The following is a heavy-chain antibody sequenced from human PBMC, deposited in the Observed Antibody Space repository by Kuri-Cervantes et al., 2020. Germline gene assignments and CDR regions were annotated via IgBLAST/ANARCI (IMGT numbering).Heavy chain of an antibody. V-gene: IGHV3-30-3*01. Sequence: GESLKISCAASGFTFSSYAMHWVRQAPGKGLEWVAVISYDGSNKYYADSVKGRFTISRDNSKNTLYLQMNSLRAEDTAVYYCARDQWRFLEWYYYGMDVWGQGTTVTGSS. J-gene: IGHJ6*02. CDR2: ISYDGSNK. D-gene: IGHD3-3*01. CDR3: ARDQWRFLEWYYYGMDV. CDR1: GFTFSSYA.